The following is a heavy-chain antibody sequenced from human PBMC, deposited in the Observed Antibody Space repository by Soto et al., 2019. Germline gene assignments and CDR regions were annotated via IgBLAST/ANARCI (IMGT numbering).Heavy chain of an antibody. J-gene: IGHJ4*02. D-gene: IGHD5-12*01. V-gene: IGHV3-21*01. CDR3: ARYPGTIMPTIVGSYYFDY. CDR1: GFTFNNYS. CDR2: ISANGTFR. Sequence: EVQLVESGGGLVKPGGSLRLSCAVSGFTFNNYSVNWVRQAPGKGLEWVSSISANGTFRYYADSVRGRFTVSRDNAKSSLYLQMNNLRAEDTAVYFCARYPGTIMPTIVGSYYFDYWGLGTLVTVSS.